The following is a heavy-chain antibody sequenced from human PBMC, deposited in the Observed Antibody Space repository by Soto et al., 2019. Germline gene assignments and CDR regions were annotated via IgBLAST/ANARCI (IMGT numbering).Heavy chain of an antibody. CDR3: AREGGVGATTGFGY. CDR2: ISYDGSNK. D-gene: IGHD1-26*01. Sequence: QVQLVESGGGVVQPGRSLRLSCAASGFTFSSYAMHWVRQATGKGLEWVAVISYDGSNKYYADSVKGRFTISRDNSKNTLYLQMNSLRAEDTAVYYCAREGGVGATTGFGYWGQGTLVTVSS. V-gene: IGHV3-30-3*01. J-gene: IGHJ4*02. CDR1: GFTFSSYA.